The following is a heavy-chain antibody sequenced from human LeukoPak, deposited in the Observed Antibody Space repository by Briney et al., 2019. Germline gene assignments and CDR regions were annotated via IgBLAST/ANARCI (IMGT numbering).Heavy chain of an antibody. CDR1: RYTFSSYG. CDR2: IWYDGSNK. D-gene: IGHD3-10*01. J-gene: IGHJ4*02. CDR3: ARDLTMVRTMLGY. Sequence: GGSLRLSCAASRYTFSSYGLHWVSQAPGKGLEWVAVIWYDGSNKYYADSVKGRFTISRDNSKNTLYLQMNSLRAEDTAVYYCARDLTMVRTMLGYWGQGTLVTVSS. V-gene: IGHV3-33*01.